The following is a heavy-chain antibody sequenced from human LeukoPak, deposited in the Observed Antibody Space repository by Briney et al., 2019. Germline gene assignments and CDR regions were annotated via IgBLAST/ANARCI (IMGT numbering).Heavy chain of an antibody. CDR2: IYTSGTI. J-gene: IGHJ5*02. V-gene: IGHV4-4*07. D-gene: IGHD3-10*01. CDR1: GGSISSYY. CDR3: ARDSGTTGEVKFDP. Sequence: SETLSLTCTVSGGSISSYYWSWIRQPAGTALEWIGRIYTSGTITYNPSLKMSVDTSKNQFSLKLSSVTAADTAVYYCARDSGTTGEVKFDPWGQGTLVTVSS.